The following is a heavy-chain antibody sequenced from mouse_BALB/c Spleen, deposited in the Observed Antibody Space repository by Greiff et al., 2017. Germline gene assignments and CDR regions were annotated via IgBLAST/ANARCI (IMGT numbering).Heavy chain of an antibody. V-gene: IGHV14-3*02. CDR2: IDPANGNT. D-gene: IGHD1-1*01. CDR3: AITTVVAYYFDY. CDR1: GFNIKDTY. J-gene: IGHJ2*01. Sequence: VQLQQSGAELVKPGASVKLSCTASGFNIKDTYMHWVKQRPEQGLEWIGRIDPANGNTKYDPKFQGKATITADTSSNTAYLQLSSLTSEDTAVYYCAITTVVAYYFDYWGQGTTLTVSS.